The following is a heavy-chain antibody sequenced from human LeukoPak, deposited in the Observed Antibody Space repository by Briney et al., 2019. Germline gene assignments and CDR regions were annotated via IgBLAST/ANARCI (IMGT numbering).Heavy chain of an antibody. CDR1: GGSISSYY. Sequence: SETLSLTCTVSGGSISSYYWSWIRQPPGKGLEWIGYIYYSGSTNYNPSPKSRVTISVDTSKNQFSLKLSSVTAADTAVYYCAGGSELRYFDWFPGVIDYWGQGTLVTVSS. CDR3: AGGSELRYFDWFPGVIDY. V-gene: IGHV4-59*01. D-gene: IGHD3-9*01. CDR2: IYYSGST. J-gene: IGHJ4*02.